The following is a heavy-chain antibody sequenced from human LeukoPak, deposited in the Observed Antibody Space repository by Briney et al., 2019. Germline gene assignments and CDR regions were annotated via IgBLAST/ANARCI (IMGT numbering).Heavy chain of an antibody. J-gene: IGHJ4*02. V-gene: IGHV3-23*01. Sequence: PGGSLRLSCAASGFTFSSYAMSWVRQAPGKGLEWVSAISGSGGSTYYADSAKGRFTISRDNSKNTLYLQMNSLRAEDTAVYYCAKCWDYGSGSYYFFDYWGQGTLVTVSS. CDR1: GFTFSSYA. CDR2: ISGSGGST. D-gene: IGHD3-10*01. CDR3: AKCWDYGSGSYYFFDY.